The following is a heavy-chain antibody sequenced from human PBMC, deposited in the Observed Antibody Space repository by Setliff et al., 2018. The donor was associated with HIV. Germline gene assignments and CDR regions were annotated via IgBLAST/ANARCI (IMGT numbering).Heavy chain of an antibody. CDR2: IYYRGST. D-gene: IGHD3-3*01. V-gene: IGHV4-39*07. CDR3: ARCYYNFWSGYPLDYMDV. CDR1: GASISSSSHH. J-gene: IGHJ6*03. Sequence: SETLSLTCTVSGASISSSSHHWAWIRQPPGKGLEYIGNIYYRGSTDYNPSLKSRITISIDTSKNPFSLKLSSVTAADTAVYYCARCYYNFWSGYPLDYMDVWGKGTTVTVSS.